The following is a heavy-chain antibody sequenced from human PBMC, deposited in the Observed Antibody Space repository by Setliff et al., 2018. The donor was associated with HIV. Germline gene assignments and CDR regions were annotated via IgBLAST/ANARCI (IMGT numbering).Heavy chain of an antibody. V-gene: IGHV3-30*02. D-gene: IGHD6-19*01. CDR2: IRYDGTNK. J-gene: IGHJ5*01. CDR1: GFTFSSYG. Sequence: PGGSLRLSCAASGFTFSSYGMHWVRQPPGKGLEWVAFIRYDGTNKYYADSVKGRFTISRDNSKSTLYLQMNSLRPEDTAVYYCASEAGASSGWFGYWGQGTLVTVSS. CDR3: ASEAGASSGWFGY.